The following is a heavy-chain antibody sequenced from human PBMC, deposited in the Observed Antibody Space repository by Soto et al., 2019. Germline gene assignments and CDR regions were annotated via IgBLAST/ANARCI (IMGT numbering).Heavy chain of an antibody. Sequence: QVQLVQSGAEVKKPGSSVKVSCKASVGTFSSYAISWVRQAPGQGLEWMGGIIPIFGTANYAQKFQGTVTITADESTSRAYVEVSSLSSEDTAVYYCARIPVPAAENDAFAIWGQGGMVTVS. CDR1: VGTFSSYA. D-gene: IGHD2-2*01. V-gene: IGHV1-69*01. CDR2: IIPIFGTA. J-gene: IGHJ3*02. CDR3: ARIPVPAAENDAFAI.